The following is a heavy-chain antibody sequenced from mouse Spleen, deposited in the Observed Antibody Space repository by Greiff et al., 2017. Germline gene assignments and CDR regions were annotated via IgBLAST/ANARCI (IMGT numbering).Heavy chain of an antibody. CDR2: IRSKSNNYAT. CDR1: GFSFNTYA. V-gene: IGHV10-1*01. D-gene: IGHD3-2*02. CDR3: VRQGWSYYFDY. J-gene: IGHJ2*01. Sequence: DVKLVESGGGLVQPKGSLKLSCAASGFSFNTYAMNWVRQAPGKGLEWVARIRSKSNNYATYYADSVKDRFTISRDDSESMLYLQMNNLKTEDTAMYYCVRQGWSYYFDYWGQGTTLTVSS.